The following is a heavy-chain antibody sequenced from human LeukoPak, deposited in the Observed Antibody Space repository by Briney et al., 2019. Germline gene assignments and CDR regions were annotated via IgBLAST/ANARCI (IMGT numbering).Heavy chain of an antibody. D-gene: IGHD6-13*01. CDR1: GYSISSGYY. CDR3: ARGGSSWLPLYYFDY. V-gene: IGHV4-38-2*02. Sequence: SETLSLTCTVSGYSISSGYYWGWIRQPPGKGLEWIGSIYHSGSTYYNPSLKSRVTISVDTSKNQFSLKLSSVTAADTAVYYCARGGSSWLPLYYFDYWGQGTLVTVSS. CDR2: IYHSGST. J-gene: IGHJ4*02.